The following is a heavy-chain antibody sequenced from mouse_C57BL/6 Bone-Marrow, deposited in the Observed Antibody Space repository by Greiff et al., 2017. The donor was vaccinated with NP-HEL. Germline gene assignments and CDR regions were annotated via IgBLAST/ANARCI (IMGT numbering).Heavy chain of an antibody. V-gene: IGHV1-74*01. CDR2: INPSDSDT. J-gene: IGHJ3*01. CDR1: GYTFTSYW. CDR3: AIHFQAWFAY. Sequence: QVQLQQPGAELVKPGASVKMSCKASGYTFTSYWITWVKQRPGQGLEWIGRINPSDSDTNYNQKFKGKATLTVDKSSSTAYMQLSSLTSEDSAVYYCAIHFQAWFAYWGQGTLVTVSA.